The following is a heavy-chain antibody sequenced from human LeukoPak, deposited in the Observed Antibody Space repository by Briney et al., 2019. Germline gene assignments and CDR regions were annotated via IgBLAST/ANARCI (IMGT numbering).Heavy chain of an antibody. J-gene: IGHJ4*02. CDR2: IYTSGST. CDR1: GGSISSYY. CDR3: ARELSSIAARLDY. Sequence: PSETLSLTCTVSGGSISSYYWSWSRQPAGKGLEWIGRIYTSGSTNYNPSLKSRVTMSVDTSKNQFSLKLSSVTAADTAVYYCARELSSIAARLDYWGQGTLVTASS. V-gene: IGHV4-4*07. D-gene: IGHD6-6*01.